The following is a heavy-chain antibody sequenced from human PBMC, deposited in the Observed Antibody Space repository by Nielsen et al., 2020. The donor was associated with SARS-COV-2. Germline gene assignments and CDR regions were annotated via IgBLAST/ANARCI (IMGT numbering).Heavy chain of an antibody. CDR1: GFTISSSF. V-gene: IGHV3-66*01. CDR3: ARDNGGRRDV. D-gene: IGHD3-10*01. Sequence: GGSLRLSCGASGFTISSSFMSWVRQAAGKGLDWVSVIYTDGSTSHADSVKGRFTISRDNSKNTLYLQMNSLRAEDTAVDYLARDNGGRRDVWGQGTKV. J-gene: IGHJ6*02. CDR2: IYTDGST.